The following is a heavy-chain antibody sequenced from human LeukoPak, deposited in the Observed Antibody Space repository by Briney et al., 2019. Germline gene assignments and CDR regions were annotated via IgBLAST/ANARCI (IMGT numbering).Heavy chain of an antibody. CDR2: ITASGGNT. Sequence: PGRSLRLSCAASGFTFSSYAMGWVRQAPGKGLEWVSAITASGGNTYYADSVKGRFTISRDNSKNTLYLQVNSLRAEDTAVYYCATGNGYSYGRYYFDYWGQGTLVTVSS. D-gene: IGHD5-18*01. CDR1: GFTFSSYA. V-gene: IGHV3-23*01. J-gene: IGHJ4*02. CDR3: ATGNGYSYGRYYFDY.